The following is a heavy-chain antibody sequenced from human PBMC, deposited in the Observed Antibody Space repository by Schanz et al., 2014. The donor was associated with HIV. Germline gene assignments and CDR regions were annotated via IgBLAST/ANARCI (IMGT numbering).Heavy chain of an antibody. CDR2: ISASGSS. CDR3: ASSITISGVVYAMDV. J-gene: IGHJ6*02. Sequence: QVQLQESGPGLVKPSETLSLTCTVSGGSISGHYWSWIRQPAGKGLEWIGRISASGSSNYNPSLKSRLARSIDTSKKKFSLNLSSVTAADTAVYYCASSITISGVVYAMDVWGQGTTVTVSS. V-gene: IGHV4-4*07. CDR1: GGSISGHY. D-gene: IGHD3-3*01.